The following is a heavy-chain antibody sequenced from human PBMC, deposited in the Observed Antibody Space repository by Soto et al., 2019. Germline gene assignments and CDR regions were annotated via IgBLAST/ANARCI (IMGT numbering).Heavy chain of an antibody. D-gene: IGHD6-19*01. CDR1: GYTFTSYG. Sequence: QVQLVQSGAEVKKPGASVKVSCEASGYTFTSYGISWVRQAPGQGLEWMGWISTYNGNTNYAQKFQGRATLTTDTYTSTAYMDLRNLRSDDTAVYYCAKDNGQWLVDDWGQGTLVTVSS. V-gene: IGHV1-18*01. J-gene: IGHJ4*02. CDR3: AKDNGQWLVDD. CDR2: ISTYNGNT.